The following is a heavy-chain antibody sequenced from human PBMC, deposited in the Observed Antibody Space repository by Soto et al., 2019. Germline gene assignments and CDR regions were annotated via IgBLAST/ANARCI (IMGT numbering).Heavy chain of an antibody. D-gene: IGHD6-13*01. Sequence: LRLSCAASGFTFSSYGMHWVRQAPGKGLEWVAVISYDGSNKYYADSVKGRFTISRDNSKNTLYLQMNSLRAEDTAVYYCAKDWVAAAGIYFAWGIDYYGMDVWGQGTTVTVS. V-gene: IGHV3-30*18. CDR2: ISYDGSNK. CDR1: GFTFSSYG. J-gene: IGHJ6*02. CDR3: AKDWVAAAGIYFAWGIDYYGMDV.